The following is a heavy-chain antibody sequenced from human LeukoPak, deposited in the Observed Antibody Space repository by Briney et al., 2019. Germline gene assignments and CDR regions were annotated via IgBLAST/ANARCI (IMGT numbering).Heavy chain of an antibody. V-gene: IGHV3-23*01. D-gene: IGHD3-10*01. CDR2: IFPSGGEI. CDR3: ARAKPKNMVRGLIMRRKSRYYFDY. Sequence: GGSLRLSCAASGFTFSTFAMIWVRQPPGKGLEWVSSIFPSGGEIHYADSVKGRFTISRDNSKSTLYIQMNSLRAEDTAVYYCARAKPKNMVRGLIMRRKSRYYFDYWGQGALVTVSS. J-gene: IGHJ4*02. CDR1: GFTFSTFA.